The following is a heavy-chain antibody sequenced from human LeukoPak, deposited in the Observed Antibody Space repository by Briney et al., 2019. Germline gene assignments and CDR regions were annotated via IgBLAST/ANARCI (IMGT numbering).Heavy chain of an antibody. J-gene: IGHJ6*02. CDR1: GFTFSDYY. CDR2: IKQDGSEK. CDR3: TRRIRSTLYYYYGMDV. Sequence: GGSLRLSCAASGFTFSDYYMSWIRQAPGKGLEWVANIKQDGSEKYYVDSVKGRFTISRDNAKNSLYLQMNSLRAEDTAVYYCTRRIRSTLYYYYGMDVWGQGTPVTVSS. D-gene: IGHD2/OR15-2a*01. V-gene: IGHV3-7*01.